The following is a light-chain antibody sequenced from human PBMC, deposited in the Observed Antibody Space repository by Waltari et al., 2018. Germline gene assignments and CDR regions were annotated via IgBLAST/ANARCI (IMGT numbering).Light chain of an antibody. CDR3: QQYDTYWT. V-gene: IGKV1-5*03. J-gene: IGKJ1*01. CDR2: KAS. Sequence: DIQMTQSPSTLSAAVGDRVTITGRASQSIGTWLAWYQQKPGKAPKLLIYKASNVQSGVPSRFSGSGSGTEFTLTISSLQPDDFATYYCQQYDTYWTFGQGTKVEIK. CDR1: QSIGTW.